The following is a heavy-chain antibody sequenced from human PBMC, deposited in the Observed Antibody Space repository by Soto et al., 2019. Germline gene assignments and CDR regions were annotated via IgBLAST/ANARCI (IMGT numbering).Heavy chain of an antibody. CDR1: GFTFSNYW. CDR3: AREGFTMIGGTGMDV. D-gene: IGHD3-10*02. CDR2: INSDGSGI. J-gene: IGHJ6*02. V-gene: IGHV3-74*01. Sequence: GGSLRLSCAASGFTFSNYWMHWVRQSPGKGLVWVSRINSDGSGISYADSVKGRFTISRDNAKNTVDLQMNSLRAEETAVYYCAREGFTMIGGTGMDVWGQGTTVTVSS.